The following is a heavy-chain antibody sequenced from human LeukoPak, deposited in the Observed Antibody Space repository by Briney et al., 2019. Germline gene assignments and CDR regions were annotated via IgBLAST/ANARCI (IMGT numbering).Heavy chain of an antibody. CDR1: GFTFSSYG. V-gene: IGHV3-48*04. Sequence: GGSLRLSCAASGFTFSSYGMHWVRQAPGKGLEWVSYISSSSSTIYYADSVKGRFTISRDNAKNSLYLQMNSLRAEDTAVYYCATAGIVVVVASLHWGQGTLVTVSS. J-gene: IGHJ4*02. CDR2: ISSSSSTI. D-gene: IGHD2-15*01. CDR3: ATAGIVVVVASLH.